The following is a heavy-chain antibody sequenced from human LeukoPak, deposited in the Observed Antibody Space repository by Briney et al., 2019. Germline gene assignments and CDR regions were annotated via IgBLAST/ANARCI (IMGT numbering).Heavy chain of an antibody. CDR1: GGSISSGDYY. D-gene: IGHD2-2*01. CDR3: ARGSVVVVPAARGAFDI. V-gene: IGHV4-30-4*01. J-gene: IGHJ3*02. Sequence: SQTLSLTCTVSGGSISSGDYYWSWIRQPPGKGLEWIGYIYYSGSTYYNPSLKSRVTISVDTSKNQFSLKLSSVTAADTAVYYCARGSVVVVPAARGAFDIWGQGTMVTVSS. CDR2: IYYSGST.